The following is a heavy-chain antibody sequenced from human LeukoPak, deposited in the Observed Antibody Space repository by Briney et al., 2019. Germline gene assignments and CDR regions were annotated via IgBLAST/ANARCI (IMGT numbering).Heavy chain of an antibody. CDR3: ARDGTTVVTRDAFDI. V-gene: IGHV1-18*01. D-gene: IGHD4-23*01. CDR1: GYTFTSYG. J-gene: IGHJ3*02. Sequence: SVKVSCKASGYTFTSYGISWVRQAPGQGLEWMGWISSYNGNTNYAQKLQGRVTMTTDTSTSTAYMELRSLRSDDTAVYYCARDGTTVVTRDAFDIWGQGTMVTVSS. CDR2: ISSYNGNT.